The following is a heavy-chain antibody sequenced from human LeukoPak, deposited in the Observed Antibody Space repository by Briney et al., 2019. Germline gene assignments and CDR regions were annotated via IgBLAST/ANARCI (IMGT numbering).Heavy chain of an antibody. CDR3: ARASDNYYGSGSYVFDF. D-gene: IGHD3-10*01. J-gene: IGHJ4*02. CDR2: IYYSGST. V-gene: IGHV4-39*01. Sequence: PSETLSLTCTVSGGSISSSSYYWGWIRQPPGKGLEWIGSIYYSGSTYYNPSLKSRVTISVDTSKNQFSLKLSSVTAADTAVYYCARASDNYYGSGSYVFDFWGQGTLVTVSS. CDR1: GGSISSSSYY.